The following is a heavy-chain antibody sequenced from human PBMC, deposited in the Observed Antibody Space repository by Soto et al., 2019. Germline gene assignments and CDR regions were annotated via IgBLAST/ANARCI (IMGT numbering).Heavy chain of an antibody. CDR3: ARVPYDFWSGPLYYFDY. CDR2: IYYSGST. CDR1: GGSISSGGYY. Sequence: QVQLQESGPGLVKPSQTLSLTCTVSGGSISSGGYYWSWIRQHPGKGLEWIGYIYYSGSTYYNPSLKGRVTISVDTSKNQFSLKLSSVTAADTAVYYCARVPYDFWSGPLYYFDYWGQGTLVTVSS. V-gene: IGHV4-31*03. D-gene: IGHD3-3*01. J-gene: IGHJ4*02.